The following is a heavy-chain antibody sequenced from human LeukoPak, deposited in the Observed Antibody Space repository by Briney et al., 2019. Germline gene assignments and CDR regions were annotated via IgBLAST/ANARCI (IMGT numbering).Heavy chain of an antibody. CDR1: GFTFSSYA. CDR2: ISYDGSNK. J-gene: IGHJ4*02. CDR3: AKAPILRGHDY. D-gene: IGHD3-10*01. V-gene: IGHV3-30-3*01. Sequence: PGRSLRLSCAASGFTFSSYAMHWVRQAPGKGLEWVAVISYDGSNKYYADSVKGRFTISRDNSKNTLYLQMNSLRAEDTAVYYCAKAPILRGHDYWGQGTLVTVSS.